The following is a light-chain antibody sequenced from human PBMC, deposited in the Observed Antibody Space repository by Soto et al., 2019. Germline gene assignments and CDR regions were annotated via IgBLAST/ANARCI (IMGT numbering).Light chain of an antibody. Sequence: DIQMTQSPSSLSASIGDRVNLTCRSSQSIGNYLNWYQQKPGKAPSLLIHSASTLQNEVPSSFSGSGSGTDFTFTISGLQPDDVATYYCQASYSTPLTFGQWTRLE. V-gene: IGKV1-39*01. CDR1: QSIGNY. CDR2: SAS. CDR3: QASYSTPLT. J-gene: IGKJ5*01.